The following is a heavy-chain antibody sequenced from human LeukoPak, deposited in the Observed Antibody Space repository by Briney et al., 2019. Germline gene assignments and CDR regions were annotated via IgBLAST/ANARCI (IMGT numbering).Heavy chain of an antibody. CDR1: GGSISSYY. CDR2: IYTSGRT. J-gene: IGHJ5*02. D-gene: IGHD2-2*01. V-gene: IGHV4-4*07. Sequence: PSETLSLTCTVSGGSISSYYWSWIRQPAGKGLEWIGRIYTSGRTNYNPSLKSRVTMSVDTSKNQFSRKLSSVTAADTAVYYCARDGVVVPAASLGWFDPWGQGTLVTVSS. CDR3: ARDGVVVPAASLGWFDP.